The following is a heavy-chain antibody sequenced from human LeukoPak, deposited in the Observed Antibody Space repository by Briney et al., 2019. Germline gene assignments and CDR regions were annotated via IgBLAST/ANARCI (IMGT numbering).Heavy chain of an antibody. CDR3: ATDRGYSSSWYNLDY. CDR2: ISAYNGNT. D-gene: IGHD6-13*01. CDR1: GYTFTSYG. V-gene: IGHV1-18*01. Sequence: GASVKVSCKASGYTFTSYGITWVRQAPGQGLEWLGWISAYNGNTNYAQNLQGRVTMTTDTSTSTAYMELRSLRSDDTAVYYCATDRGYSSSWYNLDYWGQGTLVTVSS. J-gene: IGHJ4*02.